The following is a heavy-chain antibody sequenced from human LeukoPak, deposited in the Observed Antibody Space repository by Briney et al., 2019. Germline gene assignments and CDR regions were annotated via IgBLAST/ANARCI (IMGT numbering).Heavy chain of an antibody. V-gene: IGHV3-23*01. CDR2: ISGSGGST. J-gene: IGHJ4*02. D-gene: IGHD3-3*01. Sequence: GGXXXLSCAASGFTFSSYAMSWVRQAPGKGLEWVSAISGSGGSTYYADSVKGGFTISRDNSKNTLYLQMNSLRAEDTAVYYCAKDQIARTYYDFWSGYFDYWGQGTLVTVSS. CDR1: GFTFSSYA. CDR3: AKDQIARTYYDFWSGYFDY.